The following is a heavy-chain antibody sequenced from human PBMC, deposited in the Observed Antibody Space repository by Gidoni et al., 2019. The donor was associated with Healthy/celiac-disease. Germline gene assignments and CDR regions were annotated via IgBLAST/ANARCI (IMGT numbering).Heavy chain of an antibody. V-gene: IGHV4-59*01. CDR1: GGPISSYY. CDR3: ARDRGIAAVDWFDP. CDR2: IYYSGST. Sequence: QVQLQESGPGLVKPSETLSLTCTVPGGPISSYYWSWSRQPPGEGLEWIGYIYYSGSTNYNPSLKSRVTISVDTSKNQCSLKLSSVTAADTAVYYCARDRGIAAVDWFDPWGQGTLVTVSS. D-gene: IGHD6-13*01. J-gene: IGHJ5*02.